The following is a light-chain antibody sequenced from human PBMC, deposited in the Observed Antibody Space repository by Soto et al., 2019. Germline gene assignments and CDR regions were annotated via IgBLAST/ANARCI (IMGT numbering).Light chain of an antibody. Sequence: QSALTQPPSASGSPGQSVTISCTGTTSDVGNYNYVSWYQQHPGKAPKLMIYEVSPRPSGVPDRFSGSKSDNTASLTVSGLQAEDEADYFCSSYAGTNVVFGGGTELTVL. CDR2: EVS. CDR3: SSYAGTNVV. CDR1: TSDVGNYNY. J-gene: IGLJ3*02. V-gene: IGLV2-8*01.